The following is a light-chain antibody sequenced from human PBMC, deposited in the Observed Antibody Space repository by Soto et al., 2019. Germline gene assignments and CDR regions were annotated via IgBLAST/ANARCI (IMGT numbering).Light chain of an antibody. J-gene: IGKJ4*01. CDR3: QQYYNWPQLT. CDR2: GAY. CDR1: QSVSSS. V-gene: IGKV3-15*01. Sequence: IVVTQSPATLSVSPGETVTLSCRVSQSVSSSLAWYQQKPGQAPRLLISGAYTRATGIPARFSGGGSGTEFTLTISGLQSEDFAVYYCQQYYNWPQLTFGGGTRVEIE.